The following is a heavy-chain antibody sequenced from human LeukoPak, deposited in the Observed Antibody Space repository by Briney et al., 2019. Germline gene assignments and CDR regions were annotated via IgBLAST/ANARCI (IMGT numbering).Heavy chain of an antibody. CDR3: ASLGSGSSPIIDFDY. V-gene: IGHV1-46*01. CDR2: IDPGNGGT. CDR1: GYTFTNYY. Sequence: ASVKVSCKASGYTFTNYYIHWVRQAPGQGLEWMGIIDPGNGGTNYAQKFQGRIIMTRDTSTGTVYLEVSSLRSEDTAVYYCASLGSGSSPIIDFDYWGQGTLVTVSS. J-gene: IGHJ4*02. D-gene: IGHD3-10*01.